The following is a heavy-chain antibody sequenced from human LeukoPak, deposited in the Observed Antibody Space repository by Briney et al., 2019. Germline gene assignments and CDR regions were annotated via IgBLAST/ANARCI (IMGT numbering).Heavy chain of an antibody. V-gene: IGHV4-39*07. CDR2: IYYSGNT. CDR3: ARIYYYYYYMDV. J-gene: IGHJ6*03. CDR1: GGSISSSSYY. Sequence: PSETLSLTCTVSGGSISSSSYYWGWIRQPPGKGLEWIGSIYYSGNTYYNPSLKSRVTISVDTSKNQFSLKLSSVTAADTAVYSCARIYYYYYYMDVWGKGTTVTVSS.